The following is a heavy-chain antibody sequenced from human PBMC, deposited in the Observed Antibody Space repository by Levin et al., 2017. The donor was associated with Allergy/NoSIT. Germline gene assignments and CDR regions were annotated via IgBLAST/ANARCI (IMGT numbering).Heavy chain of an antibody. J-gene: IGHJ5*02. CDR2: IWYDGSNK. CDR3: ARTTMVRGVINWFDP. Sequence: GESLKISCAASGFTFSSYGMHWVRQAPGKGLEWVAVIWYDGSNKYYADSVKGRFTISRDNSKNTLYLQMNSLRAEDTAVYYCARTTMVRGVINWFDPWGQGTLVTVSS. D-gene: IGHD3-10*01. V-gene: IGHV3-33*01. CDR1: GFTFSSYG.